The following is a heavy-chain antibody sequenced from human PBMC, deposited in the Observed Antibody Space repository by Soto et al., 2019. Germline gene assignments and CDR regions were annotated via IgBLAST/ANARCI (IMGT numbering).Heavy chain of an antibody. Sequence: SVKVSCKASGFTFTSSAVQWVRQARGQRLEWIGWIVVGSGNTNYAQKFQERVTITRDMSTSTAYMELSSLRSEDTAVYYCAAASSGWYNGLDYWGQGTLVTSPQ. CDR3: AAASSGWYNGLDY. D-gene: IGHD6-19*01. CDR2: IVVGSGNT. J-gene: IGHJ4*02. V-gene: IGHV1-58*01. CDR1: GFTFTSSA.